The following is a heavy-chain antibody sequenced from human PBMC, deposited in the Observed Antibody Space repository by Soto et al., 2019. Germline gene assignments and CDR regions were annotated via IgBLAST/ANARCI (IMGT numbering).Heavy chain of an antibody. V-gene: IGHV3-30-3*01. Sequence: QVQLVESGGGVVQPGRSLRLSCAASGFTFSSYAMHWVRQAPGKGLEGVAVISYDGSNKYYADSVKGRFTISRDNSKNTLYLQMNSLRADDTAVYYCARDPTPWGQGTLVTVSS. J-gene: IGHJ5*02. CDR2: ISYDGSNK. CDR3: ARDPTP. CDR1: GFTFSSYA.